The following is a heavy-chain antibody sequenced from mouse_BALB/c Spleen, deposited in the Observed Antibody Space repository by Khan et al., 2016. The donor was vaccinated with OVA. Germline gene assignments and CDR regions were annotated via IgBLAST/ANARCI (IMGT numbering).Heavy chain of an antibody. CDR2: IWGDGST. CDR3: ARELRLGGFAY. J-gene: IGHJ3*01. CDR1: GFSLTDYG. Sequence: VKLQESGPGLVAPSQSLSITCTVSGFSLTDYGVNWVRQPPGKGLEWLGMIWGDGSTDYNSALKSRLCISKDNSKSQVFLKMNSLQTDDTARYYCARELRLGGFAYWGQGTLVTVSA. D-gene: IGHD1-2*01. V-gene: IGHV2-6-7*02.